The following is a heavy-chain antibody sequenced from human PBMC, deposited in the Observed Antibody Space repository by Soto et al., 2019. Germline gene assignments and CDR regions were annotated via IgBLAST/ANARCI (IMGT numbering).Heavy chain of an antibody. J-gene: IGHJ4*02. CDR3: ARDPLTYDFWSGYYVYFDY. D-gene: IGHD3-3*01. CDR2: ISSSSSYI. CDR1: GFTFSSYS. Sequence: PGGSLRLSCAASGFTFSSYSMNWVRQAPGTGLEWVSSISSSSSYIYYADSVKGRFTISRDNAKNSLYLQMNSLRAEDTAVYYCARDPLTYDFWSGYYVYFDYWGQGTLVTVSS. V-gene: IGHV3-21*01.